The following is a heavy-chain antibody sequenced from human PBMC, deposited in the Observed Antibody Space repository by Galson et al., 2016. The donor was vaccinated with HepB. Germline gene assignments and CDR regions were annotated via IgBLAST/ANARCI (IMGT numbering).Heavy chain of an antibody. V-gene: IGHV3-23*01. CDR3: AKDGGYCSDATCYYRNS. D-gene: IGHD2-15*01. CDR1: GFTFSSYA. J-gene: IGHJ4*02. Sequence: SLRLACAASGFTFSSYAMSCVRQAPGKGLEWVSTITGSGGWLKYADSVKGRLITSRDNSKHTLYLQLNSLRAKETAVYYCAKDGGYCSDATCYYRNSWGQGTLVTVSS. CDR2: ITGSGGWL.